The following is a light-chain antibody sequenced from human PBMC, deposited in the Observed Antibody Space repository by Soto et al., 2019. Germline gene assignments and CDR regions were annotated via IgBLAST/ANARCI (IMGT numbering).Light chain of an antibody. V-gene: IGKV1-39*01. Sequence: DIQMTQSPSSLSASVGDRVTITCRAIQSISSNLNWYQQKPGKAPKLLIYTAASLQSGVPSRFSGSGSGTDFTLTIARLQLEDFSTYYCQQSNSLPPTFGQGTKVEIK. CDR1: QSISSN. J-gene: IGKJ1*01. CDR3: QQSNSLPPT. CDR2: TAA.